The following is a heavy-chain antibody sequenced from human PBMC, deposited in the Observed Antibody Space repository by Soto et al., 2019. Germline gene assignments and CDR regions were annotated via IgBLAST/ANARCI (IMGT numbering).Heavy chain of an antibody. D-gene: IGHD5-12*01. CDR1: GGSISSSSYY. CDR2: IYHSGNT. J-gene: IGHJ3*01. CDR3: AQRRRMGAAGSDYCYDYKDE. Sequence: SETLSLTCSVSGGSISSSSYYWGWIRQPPGKGLEWIGSIYHSGNTNYNPSLKSRVTISVDTSKNQFSLKLSSVTAADTAVYYCAQRRRMGAAGSDYCYDYKDEWGEGT. V-gene: IGHV4-39*07.